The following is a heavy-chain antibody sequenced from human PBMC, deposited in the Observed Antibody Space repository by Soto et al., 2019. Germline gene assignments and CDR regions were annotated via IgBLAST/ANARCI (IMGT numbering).Heavy chain of an antibody. J-gene: IGHJ4*02. CDR3: ARDSILRVRAFDY. D-gene: IGHD3-10*01. Sequence: SETLSLTFTVSGGSISSYYWSWILQPPGKGLEWIGYIYYTGTTNYNPSLKSRVVMSLDTTKNHFSLKLSSVTAADTAVYYCARDSILRVRAFDYWGLGTLVTVSS. CDR2: IYYTGTT. CDR1: GGSISSYY. V-gene: IGHV4-59*01.